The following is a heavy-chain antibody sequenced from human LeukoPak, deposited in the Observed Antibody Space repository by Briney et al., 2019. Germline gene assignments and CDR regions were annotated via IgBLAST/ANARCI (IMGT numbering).Heavy chain of an antibody. CDR3: SADTVWSVVPGPFDS. J-gene: IGHJ4*02. Sequence: GGSLRLSCAAPGFTFSKVGMSRVRQVPGKGLEWDGRLKREEDGGAKDYAEPVKGGGHISRDNSKETLYLQMKSLTTEDPAVYYCSADTVWSVVPGPFDSWGQGVRVVVSS. CDR1: GFTFSKVG. CDR2: LKREEDGGAK. D-gene: IGHD4-17*01. V-gene: IGHV3-15*01.